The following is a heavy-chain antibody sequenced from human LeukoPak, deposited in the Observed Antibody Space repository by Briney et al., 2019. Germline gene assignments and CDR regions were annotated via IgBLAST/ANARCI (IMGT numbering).Heavy chain of an antibody. V-gene: IGHV3-23*01. Sequence: GGSLRLSCAASGFTFSSYAMSWVRQAPRKGLEWVSAISGSGGSTYYADSVKGRFTISRDNSKNTLYLQMNSLRAEDTAVYYCAKDGAAGFLEWLSGNWFDPWGQGTLVTVSS. CDR2: ISGSGGST. CDR1: GFTFSSYA. D-gene: IGHD3-3*01. CDR3: AKDGAAGFLEWLSGNWFDP. J-gene: IGHJ5*02.